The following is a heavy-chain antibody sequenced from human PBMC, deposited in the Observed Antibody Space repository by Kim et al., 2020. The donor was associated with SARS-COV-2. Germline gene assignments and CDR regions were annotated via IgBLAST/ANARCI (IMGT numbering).Heavy chain of an antibody. Sequence: GESRKISCKASGYTFTSDWIGWVRQMPGRGLEWMGVVYAGDSDTRYRPSFQGQVTISVDKSISTAFLQWGSIKASDTATYFCERGLARSDGYHFAAFDIWGQGALVIV. V-gene: IGHV5-51*01. D-gene: IGHD3-22*01. CDR2: VYAGDSDT. CDR3: ERGLARSDGYHFAAFDI. J-gene: IGHJ3*02. CDR1: GYTFTSDW.